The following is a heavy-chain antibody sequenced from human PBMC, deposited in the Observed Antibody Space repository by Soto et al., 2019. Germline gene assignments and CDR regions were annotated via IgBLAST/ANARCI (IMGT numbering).Heavy chain of an antibody. J-gene: IGHJ4*02. D-gene: IGHD3-10*01. CDR3: ARHLAGSRDY. CDR2: INSDGSST. CDR1: GFTFSSYW. V-gene: IGHV3-74*01. Sequence: EVQLVESGGGLVQPGGSLRLSCAASGFTFSSYWMHWVRQAPGKGLVWVSRINSDGSSTYYADSVKGRFTISRDNAKNTLYLQMSCLGAEDTAVYYCARHLAGSRDYWGQGTLVTVSS.